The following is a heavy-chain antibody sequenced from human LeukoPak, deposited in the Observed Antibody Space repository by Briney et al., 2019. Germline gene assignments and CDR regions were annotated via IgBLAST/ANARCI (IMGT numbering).Heavy chain of an antibody. CDR3: ARGRGADYGGNSGYFDY. D-gene: IGHD4-23*01. V-gene: IGHV3-33*08. CDR2: IWYDGSNK. Sequence: GGSLRLSCAASGFIFNDYYIDWVRQAPGKGLEWVAVIWYDGSNKYYADSVKGRFTISRDNPKNTLYVQMNSLRAEDTAVYYCARGRGADYGGNSGYFDYWGQGTLVTVSS. J-gene: IGHJ4*02. CDR1: GFIFNDYY.